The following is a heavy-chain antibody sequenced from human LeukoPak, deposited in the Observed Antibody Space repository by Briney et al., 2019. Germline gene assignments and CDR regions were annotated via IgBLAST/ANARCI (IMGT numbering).Heavy chain of an antibody. J-gene: IGHJ5*02. V-gene: IGHV3-30*03. Sequence: GGSLRLSCAASGFTFSNSGMHWVRQAPGKGLEWVAVISYDGSNKYYADSVKGRFTISRDNSKNTLYLQMNSLRAEDTAVYYCAREGIAARKRNWFDPWGQGTLVTVSS. CDR2: ISYDGSNK. CDR1: GFTFSNSG. CDR3: AREGIAARKRNWFDP. D-gene: IGHD6-6*01.